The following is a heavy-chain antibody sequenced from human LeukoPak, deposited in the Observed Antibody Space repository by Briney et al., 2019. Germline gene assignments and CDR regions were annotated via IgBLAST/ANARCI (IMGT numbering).Heavy chain of an antibody. CDR2: IYNDGST. CDR3: ARDSAFSAYAY. D-gene: IGHD6-25*01. J-gene: IGHJ4*02. CDR1: GFSVSSDY. Sequence: PGGSLRLSRLVSGFSVSSDYMSCVRQPPGGGPEWVAIIYNDGSTYYAKSVEGRFSINRDSSKNTVYLQMRSLRGDDTAMYYCARDSAFSAYAYWGQGTQVTVSS. V-gene: IGHV3-66*01.